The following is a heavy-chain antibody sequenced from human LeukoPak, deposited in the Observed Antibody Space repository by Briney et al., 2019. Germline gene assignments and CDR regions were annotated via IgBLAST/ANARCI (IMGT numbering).Heavy chain of an antibody. D-gene: IGHD6-13*01. Sequence: SETLSLTCTVSGGSISSSSYYWGWIRQPPGKGLEWIGSIYYSGSTYYNPSLKSRVTISVDTSKNQFSLKLSSVTAADTAVYYCARGIVGYSSSWYWFDPWGQGTLVTVSS. V-gene: IGHV4-39*07. J-gene: IGHJ5*02. CDR2: IYYSGST. CDR1: GGSISSSSYY. CDR3: ARGIVGYSSSWYWFDP.